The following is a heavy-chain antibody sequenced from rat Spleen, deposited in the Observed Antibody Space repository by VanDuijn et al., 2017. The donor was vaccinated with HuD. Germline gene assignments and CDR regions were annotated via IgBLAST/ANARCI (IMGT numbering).Heavy chain of an antibody. CDR3: TRVGYGGSYNWFAY. J-gene: IGHJ3*01. CDR1: GFTFSNFG. V-gene: IGHV5-31*01. Sequence: EVQLVESGGGLVQPGRSLKLSCAASGFTFSNFGMHWLRQAPGKGLEWVASITNTGGSTYYPDSVKGRFTISRDNAKSTLYLQMNSLRSEDTATYYCTRVGYGGSYNWFAYWGQGTLVTVSS. CDR2: ITNTGGST. D-gene: IGHD1-11*01.